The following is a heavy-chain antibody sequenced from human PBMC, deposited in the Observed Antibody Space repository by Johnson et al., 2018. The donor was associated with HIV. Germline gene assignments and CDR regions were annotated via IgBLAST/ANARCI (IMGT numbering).Heavy chain of an antibody. CDR2: IGFDGTNK. Sequence: QVQLVESGGGVVQPGRSLRLSCAASGFIFSSYAIHWVRQAPGKGLQWVAVIGFDGTNKYYADSLKGRFTISRDNSKNTLYLQMNSLRAEDTAVYYCAKGPILDDGFEIWGQGTMVTVSS. D-gene: IGHD3-3*01. CDR3: AKGPILDDGFEI. J-gene: IGHJ3*02. V-gene: IGHV3-30*04. CDR1: GFIFSSYA.